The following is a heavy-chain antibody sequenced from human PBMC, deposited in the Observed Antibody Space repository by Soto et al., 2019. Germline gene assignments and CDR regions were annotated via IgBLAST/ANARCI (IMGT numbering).Heavy chain of an antibody. CDR1: GGTFSSYA. CDR3: ARGDYYDSSGYPSDAFDI. D-gene: IGHD3-22*01. CDR2: IIPIFGTA. Sequence: SVKVSCKASGGTFSSYAISWVRQAPGQGLEWMGGIIPIFGTANYAQKFQGRVTITADESTSTAYMELSSLRSEDTAVYYCARGDYYDSSGYPSDAFDIWVQGTMVTVSS. J-gene: IGHJ3*02. V-gene: IGHV1-69*13.